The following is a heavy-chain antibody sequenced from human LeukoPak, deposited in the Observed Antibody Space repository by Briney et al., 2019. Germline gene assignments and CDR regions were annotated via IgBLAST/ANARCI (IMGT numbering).Heavy chain of an antibody. Sequence: SQTLSLTCTVSGGSISSGDYYWRWIRQPPGRGLDWIEYSYYSGSTYYNPSLKSRVTISVDTSKNQFSLKLSSVTAADTAVYYCARSRGYDSSGYWTDDNAFDIWGQGTMVTVSS. CDR1: GGSISSGDYY. J-gene: IGHJ3*02. CDR3: ARSRGYDSSGYWTDDNAFDI. V-gene: IGHV4-30-4*01. D-gene: IGHD3-22*01. CDR2: SYYSGST.